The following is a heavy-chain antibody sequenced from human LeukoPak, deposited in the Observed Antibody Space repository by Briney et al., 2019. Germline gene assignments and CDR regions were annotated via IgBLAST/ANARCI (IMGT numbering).Heavy chain of an antibody. CDR2: INHSGST. Sequence: SETLSLTCAVYGGSFSGYYWSWIRQPPGKGLEWIGEINHSGSTNYNPSLKSRVTISVDTSKNQFSLKLSSVTAADTAVYYCARGPHDSSGSTYYMDVWGKGTTVTVSS. CDR1: GGSFSGYY. V-gene: IGHV4-34*01. D-gene: IGHD3-22*01. J-gene: IGHJ6*03. CDR3: ARGPHDSSGSTYYMDV.